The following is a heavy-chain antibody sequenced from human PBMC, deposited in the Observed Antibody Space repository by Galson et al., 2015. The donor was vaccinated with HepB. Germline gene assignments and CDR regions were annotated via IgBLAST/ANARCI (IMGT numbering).Heavy chain of an antibody. D-gene: IGHD6-6*01. Sequence: SVKVSCKASGYTFTSYDINWVRQAPGQGLEWMGWMNPISGKTGYAQKFQGRVTMTRNTSISTAYMELSSLRSEDTAVYYCASGCKEDSSIPMKPRIHYRDVWCKVTTVTVSS. V-gene: IGHV1-8*02. CDR3: ASGCKEDSSIPMKPRIHYRDV. J-gene: IGHJ6*03. CDR2: MNPISGKT. CDR1: GYTFTSYD.